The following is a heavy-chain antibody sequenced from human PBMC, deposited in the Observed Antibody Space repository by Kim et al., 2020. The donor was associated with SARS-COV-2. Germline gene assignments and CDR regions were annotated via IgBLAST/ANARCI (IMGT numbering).Heavy chain of an antibody. CDR1: GFTFSSYA. Sequence: GGSLRLSCAASGFTFSSYAMSWVRQAPGKGLEWVSAISGSGGSTYYADSVKGRFTISRDNSKNTLYLQMNSLRAEDTAVYYCAKSFYGSGSYYSWGDFDYWGQGTLVTVSS. CDR3: AKSFYGSGSYYSWGDFDY. J-gene: IGHJ4*02. D-gene: IGHD3-10*01. V-gene: IGHV3-23*01. CDR2: ISGSGGST.